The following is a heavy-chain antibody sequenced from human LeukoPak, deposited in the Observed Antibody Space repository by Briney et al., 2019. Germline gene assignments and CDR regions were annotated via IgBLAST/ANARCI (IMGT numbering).Heavy chain of an antibody. CDR1: GFSFSTFG. V-gene: IGHV3-30*02. CDR2: IRFDGSNK. D-gene: IGHD4-17*01. J-gene: IGHJ6*03. Sequence: GGSLRLSCIASGFSFSTFGMHWVRQAPGKGLEWVAFIRFDGSNKYYADSVKGRFTISRDNSKNTLYLQMNSLRPEDTGVYYCAKDKNDHGDYSYMDVWGKGTTVTVSS. CDR3: AKDKNDHGDYSYMDV.